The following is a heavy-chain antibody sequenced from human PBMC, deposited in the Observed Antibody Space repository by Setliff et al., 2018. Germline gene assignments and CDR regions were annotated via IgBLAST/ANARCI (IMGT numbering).Heavy chain of an antibody. J-gene: IGHJ5*02. CDR1: GYSISSGYY. CDR3: ARGVYCSSTSCSPGLNWFDP. Sequence: PSETLSLTCAVSGYSISSGYYWGWIRQPPGKGLEWIGEMYHSGNTYYNPSLKSRVTISIDTSKNQFSLKLSSVTAADTAVYYCARGVYCSSTSCSPGLNWFDPWGQGTLVTVSS. D-gene: IGHD2-2*01. V-gene: IGHV4-38-2*01. CDR2: MYHSGNT.